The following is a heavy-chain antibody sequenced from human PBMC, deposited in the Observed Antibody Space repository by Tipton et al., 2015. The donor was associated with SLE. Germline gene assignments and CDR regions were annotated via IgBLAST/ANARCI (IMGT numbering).Heavy chain of an antibody. J-gene: IGHJ4*02. Sequence: SLRLSCAASGFTFSSYSMNWVRQAPGKGLEWVSYISSSSSYTNYADSVKGRFTISRDNAKNSLYLQMNSLRAEDTAVYYCARDLYSSSWFFDYWGQGTLVTVSS. D-gene: IGHD6-13*01. CDR2: ISSSSSYT. CDR1: GFTFSSYS. CDR3: ARDLYSSSWFFDY. V-gene: IGHV3-21*05.